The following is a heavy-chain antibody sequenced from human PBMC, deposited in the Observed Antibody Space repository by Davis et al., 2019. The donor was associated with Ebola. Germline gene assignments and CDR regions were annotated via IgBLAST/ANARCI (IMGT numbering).Heavy chain of an antibody. CDR1: GFIFSNYW. J-gene: IGHJ6*02. Sequence: PGGSLRLSCAASGFIFSNYWMSWVRQAPGKGPEWVAIIKPDEGEKYYLDSVKGRFTISRDNAKNSLFLEMNSLRAEDTALYYCASGDGRGRSYDMDVWGQGATVTVSS. CDR2: IKPDEGEK. D-gene: IGHD3/OR15-3a*01. CDR3: ASGDGRGRSYDMDV. V-gene: IGHV3-7*03.